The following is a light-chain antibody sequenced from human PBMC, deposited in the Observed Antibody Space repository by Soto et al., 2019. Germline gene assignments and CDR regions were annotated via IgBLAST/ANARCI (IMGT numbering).Light chain of an antibody. CDR1: QSVSSN. CDR3: QQYNNWSLWT. V-gene: IGKV3-15*01. J-gene: IGKJ1*01. Sequence: EMVMTQSPANRCLSPGERATLSWRASQSVSSNLAWYQQKPGQAHRLLISGAYTRATGIPARFSGSGSGTAFSLTISSLQSEDLAVYYCQQYNNWSLWTFGQGTKVDI. CDR2: GAY.